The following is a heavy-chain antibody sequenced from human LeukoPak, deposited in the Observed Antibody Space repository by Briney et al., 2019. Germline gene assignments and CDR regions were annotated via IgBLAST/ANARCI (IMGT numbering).Heavy chain of an antibody. D-gene: IGHD3-16*02. Sequence: SETLSLTCAVYGGSFSGYYWSWIRQPPGKGLEWIGEINHSGSTNCNPSLKSRVTMSVDTSKNQFSLKLSSVTAADTAVYYCARVERFGYYDYVWGSYRPWYFDYWGQGTLVTVSS. J-gene: IGHJ4*02. CDR3: ARVERFGYYDYVWGSYRPWYFDY. CDR2: INHSGST. CDR1: GGSFSGYY. V-gene: IGHV4-34*01.